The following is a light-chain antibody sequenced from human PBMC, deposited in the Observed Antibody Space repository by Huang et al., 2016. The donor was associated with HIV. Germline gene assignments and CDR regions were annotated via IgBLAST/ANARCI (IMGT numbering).Light chain of an antibody. Sequence: EIVLTQSPATLSLSPGERATLPCRASQSVSSYLAWHQQKPGQAPRPLIYDASNRGTGIPARVSGSGCGTDFTLTISSLEPEDFAVYYCQQRSNWWTFGQGTKVEIK. CDR2: DAS. V-gene: IGKV3-11*01. J-gene: IGKJ1*01. CDR1: QSVSSY. CDR3: QQRSNWWT.